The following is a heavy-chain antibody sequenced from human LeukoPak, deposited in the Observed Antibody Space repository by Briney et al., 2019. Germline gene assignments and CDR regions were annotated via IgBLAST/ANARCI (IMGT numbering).Heavy chain of an antibody. CDR2: INHSGST. J-gene: IGHJ4*02. CDR1: GGSLSGYY. D-gene: IGHD3-9*01. CDR3: ARVRGTGYYRLFDY. Sequence: SETLSLTCAVYGGSLSGYYWSWIRQPPGKGLEWIGEINHSGSTNYNPSLKSRVTISVDTSKNQFSLKLSSVTAAVTAVYYCARVRGTGYYRLFDYWGQGTLVTVSS. V-gene: IGHV4-34*01.